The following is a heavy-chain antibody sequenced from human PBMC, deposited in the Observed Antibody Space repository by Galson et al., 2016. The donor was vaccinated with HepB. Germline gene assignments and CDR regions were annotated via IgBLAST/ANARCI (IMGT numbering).Heavy chain of an antibody. Sequence: SLRLSCAASGFTFSSYAMHWVRQAPGKGLEWVAVTSFNGRIQYYLDSVKGRFTISRDNSKNSLFLQMNSLRPEDTAVYYCARGEEFSGGHFDYWGQGTLVTVSS. V-gene: IGHV3-30*04. J-gene: IGHJ4*02. D-gene: IGHD3-10*01. CDR1: GFTFSSYA. CDR2: TSFNGRIQ. CDR3: ARGEEFSGGHFDY.